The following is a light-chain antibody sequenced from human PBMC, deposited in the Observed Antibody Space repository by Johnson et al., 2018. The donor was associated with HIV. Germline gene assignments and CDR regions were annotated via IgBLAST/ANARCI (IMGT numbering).Light chain of an antibody. CDR1: SSNIGNNY. Sequence: QSVLTQPPSVSAAPGQKVTISCSGSSSNIGNNYVSWYQQLPGTAPKLLIYENTKRPSGVPDRFSGSKSGSSATLGITGLQPGDEADYYCATWDRSLSAGGVFGTGTKVTVL. CDR2: ENT. CDR3: ATWDRSLSAGGV. V-gene: IGLV1-51*01. J-gene: IGLJ1*01.